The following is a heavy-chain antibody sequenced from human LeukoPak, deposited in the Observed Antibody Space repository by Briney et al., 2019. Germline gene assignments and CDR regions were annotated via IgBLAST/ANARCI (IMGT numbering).Heavy chain of an antibody. V-gene: IGHV3-11*01. Sequence: GGSLRFSCAASGFTFSDYYMSWIRQAPGKGLEWISYISSSGSTIYYADSVKGRFTISRDNARNSLYLQMNSLRAEDTAVYYCARERAIASLRPYYFDYWGQGTLVTVSS. CDR2: ISSSGSTI. CDR1: GFTFSDYY. D-gene: IGHD6-6*01. CDR3: ARERAIASLRPYYFDY. J-gene: IGHJ4*02.